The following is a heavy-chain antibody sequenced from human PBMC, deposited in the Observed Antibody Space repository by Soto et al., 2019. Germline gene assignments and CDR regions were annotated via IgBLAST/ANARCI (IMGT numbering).Heavy chain of an antibody. CDR3: ARVGRWLANRVSAWFDP. J-gene: IGHJ5*02. CDR2: IYYSGST. CDR1: GGSISSYY. Sequence: SETLSLTCTVSGGSISSYYWSWIRQPPGKGLEWIGYIYYSGSTNYNPALKSRVTISVDTAKNQFILKLSSVTAVDTAVYYCARVGRWLANRVSAWFDPWGQGTLVTVSS. D-gene: IGHD5-12*01. V-gene: IGHV4-59*01.